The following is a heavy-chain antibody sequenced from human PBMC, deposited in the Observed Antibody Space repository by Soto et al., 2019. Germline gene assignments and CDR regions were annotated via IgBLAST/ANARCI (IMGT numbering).Heavy chain of an antibody. J-gene: IGHJ4*02. CDR3: AHQKYSDYVWGSYEYSYYFDY. D-gene: IGHD3-16*01. CDR1: DDSISSSIYY. CDR2: IYYNGLT. V-gene: IGHV4-39*01. Sequence: SETLSLTCTVSDDSISSSIYYWVWIRQPPGKGLEWIGNIYYNGLTHYNPSLRSRVTISVEKSKNQFSLKLSSVTAADTAVYYCAHQKYSDYVWGSYEYSYYFDYWGPGTLVTVSS.